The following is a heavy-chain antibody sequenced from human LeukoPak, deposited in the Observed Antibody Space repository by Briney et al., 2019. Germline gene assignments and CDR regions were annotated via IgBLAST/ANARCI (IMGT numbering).Heavy chain of an antibody. V-gene: IGHV3-23*01. D-gene: IGHD6-19*01. J-gene: IGHJ4*02. CDR1: GFTFSTYP. Sequence: PGGSLRLSCSASGFTFSTYPMSWVRQPPGKWVQWGSSISGSGDNTYYADSVKGRFTISRDNSRNTPYLQMNSLRAEDTALYYCANAQDIAVAGTDYWGQGTLVTVSS. CDR3: ANAQDIAVAGTDY. CDR2: ISGSGDNT.